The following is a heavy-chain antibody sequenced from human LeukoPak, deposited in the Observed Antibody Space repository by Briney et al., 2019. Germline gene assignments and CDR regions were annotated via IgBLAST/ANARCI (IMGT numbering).Heavy chain of an antibody. J-gene: IGHJ5*02. CDR3: ASHGTRAIAMGFDP. D-gene: IGHD5-24*01. Sequence: SQTLSLTCTVSGGSISSGGYYWSWIRQHPGKGLEWIGYIYYSGSTYYNPSLKSRVTISVDTSKNQFSLKLSSVTAADTAVYYCASHGTRAIAMGFDPWGQGTLVTVSS. CDR2: IYYSGST. CDR1: GGSISSGGYY. V-gene: IGHV4-31*03.